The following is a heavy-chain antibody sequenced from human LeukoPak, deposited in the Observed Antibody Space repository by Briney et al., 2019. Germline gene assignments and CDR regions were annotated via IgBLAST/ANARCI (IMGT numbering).Heavy chain of an antibody. Sequence: GGSLRLSCVASGFTFSSYGMHWVRQAPGKGLEWVAVIWYDGSNKYYADSVKGRFTISRDNSKNTLYLQMNSLRAEDTAVYYCARDHDYGGNSPFDYWGQGTLVTVSS. J-gene: IGHJ4*02. D-gene: IGHD4-23*01. CDR1: GFTFSSYG. V-gene: IGHV3-33*01. CDR3: ARDHDYGGNSPFDY. CDR2: IWYDGSNK.